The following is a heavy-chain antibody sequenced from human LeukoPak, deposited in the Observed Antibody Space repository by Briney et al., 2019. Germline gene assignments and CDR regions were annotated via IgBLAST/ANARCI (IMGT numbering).Heavy chain of an antibody. D-gene: IGHD4/OR15-4a*01. CDR2: IYYSGST. CDR1: GGSISSSYSY. J-gene: IGHJ5*02. CDR3: ARRTIRIWFDP. V-gene: IGHV4-39*01. Sequence: SETLSLTCTVSGGSISSSYSYWGWIRQPPGKGLEWIGNIYYSGSTYCNPSLKSRVTISVDTSKNQFSLKLSSVTAADTAVYYCARRTIRIWFDPWGQGTLVTVSS.